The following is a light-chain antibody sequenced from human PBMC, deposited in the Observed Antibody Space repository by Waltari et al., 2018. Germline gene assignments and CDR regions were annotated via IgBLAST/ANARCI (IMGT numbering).Light chain of an antibody. J-gene: IGKJ2*01. V-gene: IGKV3-15*01. CDR2: GAS. CDR1: QTINSH. Sequence: ETVLTQSPATLSVSPGERATLSCRASQTINSHLAWYQQKPGQAPRLLIYGASTRATGIPARFSGSGSEAEFTLTISNLQSEDFAVYYCQHYNNWPYTFG. CDR3: QHYNNWPYT.